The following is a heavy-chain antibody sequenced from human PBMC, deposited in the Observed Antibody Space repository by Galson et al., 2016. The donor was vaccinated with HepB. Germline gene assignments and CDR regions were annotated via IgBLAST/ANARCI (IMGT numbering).Heavy chain of an antibody. CDR1: RNTFTDHW. J-gene: IGHJ4*02. CDR2: IYPGDADT. Sequence: SGAEVKKPGESLTISCKGSRNTFTDHWIGWVRQRPGNALEWMGIIYPGDADTTYRPSFQGQVTISADKSSRYAYLQWSSLKASDTAMYYCVRRGEVYDFDLWGQGTLVTVSS. D-gene: IGHD5/OR15-5a*01. V-gene: IGHV5-51*01. CDR3: VRRGEVYDFDL.